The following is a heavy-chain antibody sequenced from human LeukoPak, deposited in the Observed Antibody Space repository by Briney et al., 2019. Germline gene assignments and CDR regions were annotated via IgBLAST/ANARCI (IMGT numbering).Heavy chain of an antibody. CDR2: IYHSGST. CDR3: ARSWGYYGSGTNWFDP. V-gene: IGHV4-4*02. J-gene: IGHJ5*02. CDR1: GGSISRSNW. Sequence: PSETLSLTCAVSGGSISRSNWLTWVRQPPGKGLEWIGEIYHSGSTNYNPSLKSRVTISVDTSKNQFSLKLSSVTAADTAVYYCARSWGYYGSGTNWFDPWGQGTLVTVSS. D-gene: IGHD3-10*01.